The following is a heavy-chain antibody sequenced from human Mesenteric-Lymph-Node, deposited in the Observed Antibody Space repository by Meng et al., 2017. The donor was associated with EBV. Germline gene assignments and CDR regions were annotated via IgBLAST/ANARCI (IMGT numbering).Heavy chain of an antibody. D-gene: IGHD1-26*01. V-gene: IGHV3-66*01. CDR1: GFTVGNNY. Sequence: EVELVESGGGLVQPGGSLRLSCAASGFTVGNNYMSWVRQAPGKGLEWVSFIYSGGSTYYADSVKGRFTISRDNSKNTLYLQMNSLRAEDTAVYYCARGMGATEIRYWGQGTLVTVSS. J-gene: IGHJ4*02. CDR3: ARGMGATEIRY. CDR2: IYSGGST.